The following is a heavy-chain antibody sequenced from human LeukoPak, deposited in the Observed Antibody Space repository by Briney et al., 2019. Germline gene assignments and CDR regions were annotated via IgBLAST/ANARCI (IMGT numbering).Heavy chain of an antibody. D-gene: IGHD3-10*01. CDR1: GLTFNYYG. CDR3: ARVPRYYYGSGTAYFDY. J-gene: IGHJ4*02. V-gene: IGHV4-34*01. Sequence: GSLRLSCAASGLTFNYYGVSWVRQPPGKGLEWIGEINHSGSTNYNPSLKSRVTISVDTSKNQFSLKLSSVTAADTAVYYCARVPRYYYGSGTAYFDYWGQGTLVTVSS. CDR2: INHSGST.